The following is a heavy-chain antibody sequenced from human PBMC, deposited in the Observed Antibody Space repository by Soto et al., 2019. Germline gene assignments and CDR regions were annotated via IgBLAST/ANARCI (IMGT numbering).Heavy chain of an antibody. D-gene: IGHD3-22*01. V-gene: IGHV4-59*01. J-gene: IGHJ4*02. Sequence: PSETLALTCTVSGGSISCYYWSWIRQPPGKGLELIGYIYYSGSTNYNPSLKSRVTIQLDTSKNKFSLRLRSVTAADTAVYYCERARYDSVGYYYFDYWGEGTLVTVSS. CDR1: GGSISCYY. CDR2: IYYSGST. CDR3: ERARYDSVGYYYFDY.